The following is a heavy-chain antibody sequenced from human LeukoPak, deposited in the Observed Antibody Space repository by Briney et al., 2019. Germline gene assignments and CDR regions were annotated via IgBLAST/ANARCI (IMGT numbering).Heavy chain of an antibody. CDR2: IYYSGST. CDR1: GGSISSYY. D-gene: IGHD1-26*01. Sequence: SETLSLTCTVSGGSISSYYWSWIRQPPGKGLEWIGYIYYSGSTNYNPSLKSRVTISVDTSKNQFSLKLSSVTAADTAVYYCARSFSGHDAFDIWGQGTMVTVSS. CDR3: ARSFSGHDAFDI. V-gene: IGHV4-59*01. J-gene: IGHJ3*02.